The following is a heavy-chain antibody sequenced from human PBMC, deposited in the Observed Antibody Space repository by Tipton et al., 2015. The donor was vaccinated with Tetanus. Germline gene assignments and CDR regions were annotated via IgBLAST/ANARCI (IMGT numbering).Heavy chain of an antibody. V-gene: IGHV4-31*03. D-gene: IGHD6-6*01. J-gene: IGHJ5*02. Sequence: TLSLTCTVSGAAINAGGYLWTWVRQHPGKGLEWIGSIYYSGDTFYNPSLKSRVTISVDTSKNQFSLNLRSVTAADTAVYYCARDQGGGRVVRLNWFDPWGQGTLVTVSS. CDR2: IYYSGDT. CDR3: ARDQGGGRVVRLNWFDP. CDR1: GAAINAGGYL.